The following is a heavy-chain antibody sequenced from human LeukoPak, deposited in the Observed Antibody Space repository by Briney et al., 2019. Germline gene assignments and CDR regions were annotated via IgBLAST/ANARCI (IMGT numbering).Heavy chain of an antibody. CDR1: GYTFTSYA. CDR2: INTNTGNP. Sequence: ASVKVSCKASGYTFTSYAMNWVRQAPGQGPEWMGWINTNTGNPTYAQGFAGRFVFSLDTSVSTAYLQISSLKAEDTAVYYCARDGYSSGWPKFDYWGQGTLVTVSS. J-gene: IGHJ4*02. D-gene: IGHD6-19*01. V-gene: IGHV7-4-1*02. CDR3: ARDGYSSGWPKFDY.